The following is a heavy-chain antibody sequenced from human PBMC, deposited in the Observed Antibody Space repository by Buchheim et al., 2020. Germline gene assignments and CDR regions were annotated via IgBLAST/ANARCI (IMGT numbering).Heavy chain of an antibody. J-gene: IGHJ5*02. V-gene: IGHV4-61*01. CDR3: AAEVVDCWSGYYGFP. D-gene: IGHD3-3*01. Sequence: QVQLQESGPGLVKPSETLSLTCTVSGGSVSSGSYYWSWIRQPPGKGLEWIGYIYYSGSTNYNPSLKSRVTISVDTSKNQFSLKLSSVTAADTAVYYCAAEVVDCWSGYYGFPWGQGTL. CDR1: GGSVSSGSYY. CDR2: IYYSGST.